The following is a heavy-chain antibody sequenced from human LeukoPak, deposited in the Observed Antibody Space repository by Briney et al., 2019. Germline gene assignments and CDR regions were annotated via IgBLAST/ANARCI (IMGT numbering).Heavy chain of an antibody. Sequence: GGSLRLSCAASGFAFRTYAIHWVRQAPGKGLEWVAFISWDGTIKYYADSVKGRFTISRDNSKNTLYLQMNSLRAEDTAVYYCANDWNYANWGQGTLVTVSS. J-gene: IGHJ4*02. CDR1: GFAFRTYA. D-gene: IGHD1-7*01. V-gene: IGHV3-30-3*02. CDR3: ANDWNYAN. CDR2: ISWDGTIK.